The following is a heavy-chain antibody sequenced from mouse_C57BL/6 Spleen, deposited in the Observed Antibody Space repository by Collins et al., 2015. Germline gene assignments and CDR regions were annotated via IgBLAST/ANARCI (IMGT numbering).Heavy chain of an antibody. CDR1: GYTFTDHT. CDR3: ARAQYWSYFDY. V-gene: IGHV1-78*01. Sequence: KVSGYTFTDHTIHWMKQRPEQGLEWIGYIYPRDGSTKYNEKFKGKATLTADKSSSTAYMQLNSLTSEDSAVYFCARAQYWSYFDYWGQGTTLTVSS. CDR2: IYPRDGST. J-gene: IGHJ2*01.